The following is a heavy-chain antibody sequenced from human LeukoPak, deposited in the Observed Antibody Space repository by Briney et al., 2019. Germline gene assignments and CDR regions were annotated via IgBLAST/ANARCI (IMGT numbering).Heavy chain of an antibody. CDR1: GYSISSGYY. V-gene: IGHV4-38-2*02. CDR2: IYHSGST. Sequence: SETLSLTCTVSGYSISSGYYWGWIRQPPGKGLEWIGSIYHSGSTYYNPSLKSRVTISVDTSKNQFSLKLSSVTAADTAVYYCARVYGDYFFDYWGQGTLVTVSS. D-gene: IGHD2-21*02. J-gene: IGHJ4*02. CDR3: ARVYGDYFFDY.